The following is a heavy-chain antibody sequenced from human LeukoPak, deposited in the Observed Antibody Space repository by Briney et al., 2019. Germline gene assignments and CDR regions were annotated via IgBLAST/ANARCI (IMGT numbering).Heavy chain of an antibody. D-gene: IGHD3-9*01. CDR3: ARDKDLRLDDIYY. J-gene: IGHJ4*02. CDR1: GYTFTSYA. Sequence: ASVKVSCKASGYTFTSYAMHWVRQAPGQRLEWMGWINAGNGNTKYSQKFQGRVTITRDTSASTAYMGLSSLRSEDTAVYYCARDKDLRLDDIYYWGQGTLVTVSS. V-gene: IGHV1-3*01. CDR2: INAGNGNT.